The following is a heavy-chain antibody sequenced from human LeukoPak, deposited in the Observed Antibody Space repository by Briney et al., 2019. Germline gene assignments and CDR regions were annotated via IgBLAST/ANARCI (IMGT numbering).Heavy chain of an antibody. CDR3: AKGYYYDSSGYFDY. CDR2: ISWNSGSI. Sequence: GGSLRLSCAASGFTFEDYAMHWVRQAPGKGLEWVSGISWNSGSIGSADSVKGRFTIPRDNAKNSLYLQMNSLRAEDMALYYCAKGYYYDSSGYFDYWGQGTLVTVSS. D-gene: IGHD3-22*01. V-gene: IGHV3-9*03. J-gene: IGHJ4*02. CDR1: GFTFEDYA.